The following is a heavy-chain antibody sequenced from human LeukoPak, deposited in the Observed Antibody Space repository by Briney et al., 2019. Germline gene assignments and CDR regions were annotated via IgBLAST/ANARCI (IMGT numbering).Heavy chain of an antibody. J-gene: IGHJ6*02. CDR3: ARKRIRPWGYIMDV. D-gene: IGHD5-24*01. CDR1: DFTFSDYY. V-gene: IGHV3-11*01. CDR2: ISSSGSTI. Sequence: PGGSQRLSCAASDFTFSDYYMSWIRQAPGKGLEWVSYISSSGSTIYYADSVKGRFTISRDNAKNSLYLQMNSLRAEDTAMYYCARKRIRPWGYIMDVWGQGTTVIVSS.